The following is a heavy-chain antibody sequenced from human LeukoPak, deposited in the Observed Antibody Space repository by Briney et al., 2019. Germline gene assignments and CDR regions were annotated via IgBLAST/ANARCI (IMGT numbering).Heavy chain of an antibody. Sequence: SETLSLTCAVYGGSFSGYYWSWIRQPPGKGLEWIGEINHSGGTNYNPSLKSRVTISVDTSKNQFSLKLSSVTAADTAVYYCASRLYKVGPAHINWFDPWGQGTLVTVSS. CDR1: GGSFSGYY. V-gene: IGHV4-34*01. D-gene: IGHD3-16*02. CDR3: ASRLYKVGPAHINWFDP. J-gene: IGHJ5*02. CDR2: INHSGGT.